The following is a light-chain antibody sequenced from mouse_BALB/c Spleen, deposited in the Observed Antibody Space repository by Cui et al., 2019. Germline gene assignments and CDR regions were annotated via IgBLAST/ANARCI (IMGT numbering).Light chain of an antibody. V-gene: IGKV4-72*01. CDR3: QQWSSNPFT. CDR1: SSVSY. J-gene: IGKJ4*01. CDR2: ATS. Sequence: QIVLSQSPAILSASPGDKVTMTRRASSSVSYMHWYQQKPGSSPKPWIYATSNLASGVPARFSGSGYGTSYSLTISRVEAEDAATYYCQQWSSNPFTFGSGTKLEIK.